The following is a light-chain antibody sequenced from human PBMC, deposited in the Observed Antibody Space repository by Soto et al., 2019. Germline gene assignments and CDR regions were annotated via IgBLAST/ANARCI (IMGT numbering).Light chain of an antibody. CDR1: RTDVADGYDY. J-gene: IGLJ1*01. V-gene: IGLV2-14*03. CDR2: DVS. Sequence: QSALTQPASVSGTPGQSIAISCTGVRTDVADGYDYVSWYQQHPGQAPQLIIYDVSNRPSGVSDRFSCSKSGNTASLPISGLLAADEAEYYSTSYTCSTPVDVDGTGTK. CDR3: TSYTCSTPVDV.